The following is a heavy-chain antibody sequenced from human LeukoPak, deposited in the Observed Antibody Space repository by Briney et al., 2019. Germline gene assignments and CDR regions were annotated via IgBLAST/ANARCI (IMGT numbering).Heavy chain of an antibody. CDR2: INPNSGGT. CDR1: GYTFTVYY. CDR3: AGDTYSSSYYGMDV. Sequence: ASVTVSCTASGYTFTVYYMHWVRQAPGQGLEWMGWINPNSGGTNYAQKFQSWVTMTRDTSISTAYMELSRLRSGDTAVYYCAGDTYSSSYYGMDVWGQGTTVTVSS. D-gene: IGHD6-13*01. J-gene: IGHJ6*02. V-gene: IGHV1-2*04.